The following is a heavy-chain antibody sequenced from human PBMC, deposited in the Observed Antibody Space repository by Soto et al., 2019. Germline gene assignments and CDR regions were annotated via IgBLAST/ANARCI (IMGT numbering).Heavy chain of an antibody. V-gene: IGHV4-39*01. CDR2: IYYSGST. D-gene: IGHD3-10*01. CDR3: ATQTYYYGSGHAFDI. CDR1: GGSISSSSYY. J-gene: IGHJ3*02. Sequence: QLQLQESGPGLVKPSETLSLTCTVSGGSISSSSYYWGWIRQPPGKGLEWIGSIYYSGSTYYNPSSNSRVTPSVDTSKTQFFRKLSSVTAADTAVYYCATQTYYYGSGHAFDIWRQGTMVTVSS.